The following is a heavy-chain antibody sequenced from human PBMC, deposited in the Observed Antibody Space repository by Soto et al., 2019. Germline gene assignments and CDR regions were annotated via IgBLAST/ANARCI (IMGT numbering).Heavy chain of an antibody. V-gene: IGHV3-30*18. CDR2: ISYAGSRT. CDR3: AKDVIAAAGTDYFDY. Sequence: QVELVEFGGGVVQPGRSLRLSCADSGFTFSSYGMHWVRQAPGKGLEGVAVISYAGSRTYYADSVKGRFTIARDRSKNKLYLQMNSLGAEDTAVYYCAKDVIAAAGTDYFDYLGQGTLVTVSS. D-gene: IGHD6-13*01. CDR1: GFTFSSYG. J-gene: IGHJ4*02.